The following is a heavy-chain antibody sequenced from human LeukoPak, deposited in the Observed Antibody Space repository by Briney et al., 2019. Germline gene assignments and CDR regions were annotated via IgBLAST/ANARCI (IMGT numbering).Heavy chain of an antibody. CDR2: IYTDGTT. CDR3: ARDRAGKQAWVEFDP. J-gene: IGHJ5*02. CDR1: GFSVSNNY. V-gene: IGHV3-66*02. Sequence: GGSLRLSCAASGFSVSNNYMSWARHAPGRGLEWVSLIYTDGTTHYADAVTGRFTISRDNYKKTVYLQMTSLRTEDTAVYYCARDRAGKQAWVEFDPWGQGTQVTVSS. D-gene: IGHD7-27*01.